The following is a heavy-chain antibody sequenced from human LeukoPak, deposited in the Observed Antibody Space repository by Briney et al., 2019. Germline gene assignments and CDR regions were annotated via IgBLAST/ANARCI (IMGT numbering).Heavy chain of an antibody. D-gene: IGHD2-2*01. J-gene: IGHJ6*02. CDR1: GGSMSNYY. CDR3: ARDCSSAGCYSPSLDV. Sequence: SETLSLTCTVSGGSMSNYYWYWIRQPAGMGLEWIGRIHTSGSTNYNSSLKSRVIISVDTSKNQFSLKLSSVTAADTAVYYCARDCSSAGCYSPSLDVWGQGTTVTVSS. CDR2: IHTSGST. V-gene: IGHV4-4*07.